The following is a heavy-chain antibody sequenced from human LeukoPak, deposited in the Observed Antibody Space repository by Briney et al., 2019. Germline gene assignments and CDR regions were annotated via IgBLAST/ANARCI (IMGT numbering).Heavy chain of an antibody. CDR1: GFTFSSYS. D-gene: IGHD3-9*01. V-gene: IGHV3-48*01. J-gene: IGHJ3*02. Sequence: PGGSLRLSCAASGFTFSSYSMNWVRQAPGKGLAWVSYISSSSSTIYYADSVKGRFTISRDNSKNTLYLQMNSLRAEDTAVYYCARAQPKYDILTGWFSEENDAFDIWGQGTMVTVSS. CDR2: ISSSSSTI. CDR3: ARAQPKYDILTGWFSEENDAFDI.